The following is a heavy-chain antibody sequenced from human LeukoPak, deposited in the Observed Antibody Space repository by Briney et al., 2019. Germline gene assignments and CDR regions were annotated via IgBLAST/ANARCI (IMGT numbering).Heavy chain of an antibody. Sequence: GRSLRLSCTTSGFTFGAYAMSWVRQAPGEGLEWVGFIRSKGYGGTTEYAAAVKGRFTISRDESKSAAYLQMDSLKTEDTAVYYCTRGGREMMITFGGVIVSSPAHFDFWGQGTLVTVSS. J-gene: IGHJ4*02. V-gene: IGHV3-49*04. D-gene: IGHD3-16*02. CDR2: IRSKGYGGTT. CDR3: TRGGREMMITFGGVIVSSPAHFDF. CDR1: GFTFGAYA.